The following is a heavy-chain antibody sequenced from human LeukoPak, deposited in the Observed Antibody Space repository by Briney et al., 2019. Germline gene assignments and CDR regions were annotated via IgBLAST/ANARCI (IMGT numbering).Heavy chain of an antibody. D-gene: IGHD2-21*02. CDR1: GGSISSYY. J-gene: IGHJ4*02. V-gene: IGHV4-4*07. Sequence: SETLSLTCTVSGGSISSYYWSWIRQPAGKGLEWIGRIYTSGSTNYNPSLKSRVTMSVDTSKNQFSLKLSSVTAADTAVYYCARGRLVVTAKEDYFDYWGQGTLVTASS. CDR3: ARGRLVVTAKEDYFDY. CDR2: IYTSGST.